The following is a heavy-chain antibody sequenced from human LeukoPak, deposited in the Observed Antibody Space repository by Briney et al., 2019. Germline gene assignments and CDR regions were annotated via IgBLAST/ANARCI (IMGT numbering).Heavy chain of an antibody. CDR1: GYTLTELS. CDR3: ATRGSRITMVRGVITNSYYFDY. Sequence: ASVKVSCKVSGYTLTELSMHWVRQAPGKGLEWMGGFDPEDGETIYAQKFQGRVTMTEDTSTDTAYMELSSLRSEDTAVYYCATRGSRITMVRGVITNSYYFDYWGQGTLVTVSS. D-gene: IGHD3-10*01. CDR2: FDPEDGET. V-gene: IGHV1-24*01. J-gene: IGHJ4*02.